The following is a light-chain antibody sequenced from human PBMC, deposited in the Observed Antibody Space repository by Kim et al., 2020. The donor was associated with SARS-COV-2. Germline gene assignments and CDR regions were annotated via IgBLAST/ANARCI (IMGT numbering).Light chain of an antibody. CDR3: QQYYSTPRT. Sequence: DIVMTQSPDSLPVSLGERATINCKSSQSLLYSSNNQNYLAWYQQKPGQPPKLLIYWASNRESGVPDRFTASGSGTDFSLTISSLQAEDVAVYYCQQYYSTPRTFGQGTKVDIK. J-gene: IGKJ1*01. CDR1: QSLLYSSNNQNY. CDR2: WAS. V-gene: IGKV4-1*01.